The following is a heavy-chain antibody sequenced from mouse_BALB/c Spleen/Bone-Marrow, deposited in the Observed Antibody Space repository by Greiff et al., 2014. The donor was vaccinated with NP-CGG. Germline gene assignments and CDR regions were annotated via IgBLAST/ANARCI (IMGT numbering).Heavy chain of an antibody. CDR1: GDSITNAY. Sequence: DVHLVESGPSLVKPSQTLSLTCSVTGDSITNAYWNWIRKFPGNKIDYMGYISYSGNTYYNPSLKSRISITRDTSKNQFYLQLNSVTTEDTATYFCARGAGYYFDYWGQSTTLTVSS. V-gene: IGHV3-8*02. CDR2: ISYSGNT. J-gene: IGHJ2*01. CDR3: ARGAGYYFDY. D-gene: IGHD3-3*01.